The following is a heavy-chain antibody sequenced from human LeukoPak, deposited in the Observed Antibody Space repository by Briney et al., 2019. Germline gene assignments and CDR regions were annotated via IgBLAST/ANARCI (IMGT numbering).Heavy chain of an antibody. D-gene: IGHD2-2*01. V-gene: IGHV1-46*01. CDR3: AKMFNADVYFEY. CDR1: GYTFTSYY. CDR2: INPSGGST. Sequence: RASVKVSCKASGYTFTSYYMHWVRQAPGQGLEWMGIINPSGGSTSYAQKFQGRVTMTRDMSTSTVYMELSSLRSEDTAVYYCAKMFNADVYFEYWGQGILVTVSS. J-gene: IGHJ4*02.